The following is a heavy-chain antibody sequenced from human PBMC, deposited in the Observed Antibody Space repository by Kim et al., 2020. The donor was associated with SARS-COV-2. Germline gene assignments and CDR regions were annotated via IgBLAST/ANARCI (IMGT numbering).Heavy chain of an antibody. D-gene: IGHD2-2*01. V-gene: IGHV4-4*07. CDR2: IYTSGST. Sequence: SETLSLTCTVSGGSISSYYWSWIRQPAGKGLEWIGRIYTSGSTNYNPSLKSRVTMSVDTSKNQFSLKLSSVTAADTAVYYCARDLGCSSTSCYGWFDPWGQGTLVTVSS. CDR3: ARDLGCSSTSCYGWFDP. J-gene: IGHJ5*02. CDR1: GGSISSYY.